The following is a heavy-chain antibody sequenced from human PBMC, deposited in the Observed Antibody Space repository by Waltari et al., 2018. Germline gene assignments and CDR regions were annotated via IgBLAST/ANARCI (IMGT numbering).Heavy chain of an antibody. J-gene: IGHJ3*02. V-gene: IGHV4-34*01. D-gene: IGHD3-10*01. CDR2: INHSGST. CDR1: GGSFSGYY. CDR3: ARGDPLLLWFGELLRRGAFDI. Sequence: QVQLQQWGAGLLKPSETLSLTCAVYGGSFSGYYWRWIRQPPGTGLEWIGEINHSGSTNYNPSLKSRVTISVDTSKNQFSLKLSSVTAADTAVYYCARGDPLLLWFGELLRRGAFDIWGQGTMVTVSS.